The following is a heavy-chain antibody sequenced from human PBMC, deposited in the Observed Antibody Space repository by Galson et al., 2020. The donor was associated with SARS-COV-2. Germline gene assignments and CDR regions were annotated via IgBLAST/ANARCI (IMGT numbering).Heavy chain of an antibody. CDR3: ARDSPTYDISPLDV. Sequence: SETLSLTCTVSGGSISSGSYYWSWIRQPAGKGLEWIGRIYTSGSTNYNPSLKSRVTISVDTSKNQFSLKLSSVTAADTAVYYCARDSPTYDISPLDVWGQGTTVTVSS. D-gene: IGHD3-9*01. J-gene: IGHJ6*02. CDR2: IYTSGST. V-gene: IGHV4-61*02. CDR1: GGSISSGSYY.